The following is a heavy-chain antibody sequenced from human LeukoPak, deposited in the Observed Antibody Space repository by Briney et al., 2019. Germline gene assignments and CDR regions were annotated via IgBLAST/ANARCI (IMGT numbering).Heavy chain of an antibody. Sequence: PSETLSLTCTVSGGSISSYYWSWIRQPPGKGPEWIGHIYYSGSTDYNPSLKSRVTISVDTSKNQFSLKLSSVTAADTAVYYCARDRGQQLAHFDYWGQGTLVTVSS. V-gene: IGHV4-59*01. CDR1: GGSISSYY. CDR3: ARDRGQQLAHFDY. J-gene: IGHJ4*02. D-gene: IGHD6-13*01. CDR2: IYYSGST.